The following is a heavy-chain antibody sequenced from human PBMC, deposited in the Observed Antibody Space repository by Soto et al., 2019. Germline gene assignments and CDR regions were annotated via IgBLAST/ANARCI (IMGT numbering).Heavy chain of an antibody. V-gene: IGHV3-7*01. CDR2: IKQDGSEK. J-gene: IGHJ6*03. CDR1: GFTFSSYW. Sequence: GGSLRLSCAASGFTFSSYWMSWVRQAPGKGLEWVANIKQDGSEKYYVDSVKGRFTISRDNAKNSLYLQMNSLRAKDTAVYYCARDHYDFWSGYPTMDVWGKGTTVTVSS. D-gene: IGHD3-3*01. CDR3: ARDHYDFWSGYPTMDV.